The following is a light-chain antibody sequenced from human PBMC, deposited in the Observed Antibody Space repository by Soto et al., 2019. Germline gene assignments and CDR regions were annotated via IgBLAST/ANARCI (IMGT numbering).Light chain of an antibody. CDR2: GAS. Sequence: IVLTQSPATLSVSPGERATLSCRASQSVRTNLAWYQQRPGQPPRLLIYGASTRATGIPARFTGGGSGTEFTLTITSLQSEDFAVYYCQQYGSSSWTFGQGTKVDIK. V-gene: IGKV3-15*01. CDR3: QQYGSSSWT. CDR1: QSVRTN. J-gene: IGKJ1*01.